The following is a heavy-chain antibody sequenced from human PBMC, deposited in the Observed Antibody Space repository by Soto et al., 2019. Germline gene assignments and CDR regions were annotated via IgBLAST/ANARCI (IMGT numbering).Heavy chain of an antibody. CDR3: ARDLRLRSPLRQGNYYYGMDV. J-gene: IGHJ6*02. V-gene: IGHV3-33*01. D-gene: IGHD3-3*01. CDR1: GLTFSSYG. CDR2: IWYDGSNK. Sequence: PGGSLRLSCAASGLTFSSYGMHWVRQAPGKGLEWVAVIWYDGSNKYYADSVKGRFTISRDNSKNTLYLQMNSLRAEDTAVYYCARDLRLRSPLRQGNYYYGMDVWGQGTTVTVSS.